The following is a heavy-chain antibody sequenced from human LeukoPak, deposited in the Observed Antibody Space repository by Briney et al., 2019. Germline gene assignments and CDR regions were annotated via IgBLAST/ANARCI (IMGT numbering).Heavy chain of an antibody. CDR2: IYYSGST. CDR1: GDSISGYY. D-gene: IGHD6-13*01. CDR3: ARLYGTSWYGFDY. V-gene: IGHV4-59*01. J-gene: IGHJ4*02. Sequence: PSETLSLTCTVSGDSISGYYWSWIRQPPGQGLEWLGYIYYSGSTNYNPSLRSRVAISIDTSKNQFSLKLSSVTAADTAVYYCARLYGTSWYGFDYWGQGTLVTVSS.